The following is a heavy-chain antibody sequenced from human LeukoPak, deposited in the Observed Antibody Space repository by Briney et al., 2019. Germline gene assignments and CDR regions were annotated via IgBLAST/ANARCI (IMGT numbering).Heavy chain of an antibody. CDR1: GGSISHYY. Sequence: SETLSLTCTVSGGSISHYYWSWIRQSPGKGLEWIGYIYYSGTTNYNPSLKSRVTISVDPSRNQFSLQLRSVTAADTAVYYCAREDPQTTVPEGMDVWGQGTTVIVSS. V-gene: IGHV4-59*01. CDR2: IYYSGTT. J-gene: IGHJ6*02. CDR3: AREDPQTTVPEGMDV. D-gene: IGHD4-17*01.